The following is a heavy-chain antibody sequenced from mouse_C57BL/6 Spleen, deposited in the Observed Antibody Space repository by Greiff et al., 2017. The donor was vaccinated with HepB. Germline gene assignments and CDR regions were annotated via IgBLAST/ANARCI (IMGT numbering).Heavy chain of an antibody. Sequence: EVQWVASAGGLVQPGSSMKLSCTASGFTFSDYYMAWVRQVPEKGLEWVANINYDGSSTYYLDSLKSRFIISRDNAKNILYLQMSSLKSEDTATYYCAREAAYDGYFDVWGTGTTVTVSS. D-gene: IGHD2-12*01. CDR1: GFTFSDYY. J-gene: IGHJ1*03. CDR2: INYDGSST. V-gene: IGHV5-16*01. CDR3: AREAAYDGYFDV.